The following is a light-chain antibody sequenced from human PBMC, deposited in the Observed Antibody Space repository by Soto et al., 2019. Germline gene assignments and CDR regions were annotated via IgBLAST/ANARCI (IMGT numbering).Light chain of an antibody. CDR2: GAS. V-gene: IGKV3-20*01. J-gene: IGKJ1*01. CDR1: RTVSNR. Sequence: EILMTQSPGTLSVSPGERVTLSCRASRTVSNRLAWYQHKPGQAPRLLIYGASNRATGIPDRFSGSGSGTDFTLTISRLEPEDFAVYYCQQYGSSGTFGQGTKVDIK. CDR3: QQYGSSGT.